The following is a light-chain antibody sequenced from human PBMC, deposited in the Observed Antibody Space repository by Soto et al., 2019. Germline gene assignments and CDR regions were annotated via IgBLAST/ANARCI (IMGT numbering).Light chain of an antibody. CDR3: QQSYSTPPLT. J-gene: IGKJ4*01. CDR2: GAS. CDR1: QGIKSY. Sequence: DIETTQSPSSLSASVGDTVAITCRASQGIKSYLNWYQQKPGKAPKLLIYGASSLQSGVPSRFSGSGSGTDFTLTISSLQPEDNATYYCQQSYSTPPLTFGGGTKVEIK. V-gene: IGKV1-39*01.